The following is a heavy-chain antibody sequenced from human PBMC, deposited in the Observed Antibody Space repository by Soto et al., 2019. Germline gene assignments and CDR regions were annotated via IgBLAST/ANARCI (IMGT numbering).Heavy chain of an antibody. CDR1: GITFSSYS. CDR2: ISSSKTT. J-gene: IGHJ4*02. V-gene: IGHV3-48*02. CDR3: VGDQDVHTPMVHGNY. Sequence: EVQLVESGGGLVQPGESLRLSCTASGITFSSYSMNWVRQAPGKGLEWLSYISSSKTTYADSVKGRFTISRDNDKNSVNLQMNSLSDEDTAVYYCVGDQDVHTPMVHGNYWGRGTRVTVSS. D-gene: IGHD5-18*01.